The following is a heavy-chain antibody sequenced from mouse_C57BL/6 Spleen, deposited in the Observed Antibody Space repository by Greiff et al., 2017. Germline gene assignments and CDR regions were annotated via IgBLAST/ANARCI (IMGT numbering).Heavy chain of an antibody. CDR2: INPNNGGT. J-gene: IGHJ2*01. CDR3: ARRGPYYSNCLDY. V-gene: IGHV1-22*01. D-gene: IGHD2-5*01. CDR1: GYTFTDYN. Sequence: EVKLMESGPELVKPGASVKMSCKASGYTFTDYNMHWVKQSHGKSLEWIGYINPNNGGTSYNQKFKGKATLTVNKSSSTAYMELRSLTSEDSAVXYCARRGPYYSNCLDYWGQGTTRTVSS.